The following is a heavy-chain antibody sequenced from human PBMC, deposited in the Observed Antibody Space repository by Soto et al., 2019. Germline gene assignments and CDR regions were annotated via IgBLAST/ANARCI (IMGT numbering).Heavy chain of an antibody. D-gene: IGHD1-1*01. V-gene: IGHV1-8*01. J-gene: IGHJ4*02. Sequence: QVQLVQSGAEVRKPGASVKVSCEASGYTFTSYDIYWVRQATGQGLERMGWMNPNTGNSAYAQKFQGRVTVTSDTSINTVHMELSSLRSEDTAVYYCARRAETNGWNGFGADKYYFDFWGQGTLVTVSS. CDR1: GYTFTSYD. CDR3: ARRAETNGWNGFGADKYYFDF. CDR2: MNPNTGNS.